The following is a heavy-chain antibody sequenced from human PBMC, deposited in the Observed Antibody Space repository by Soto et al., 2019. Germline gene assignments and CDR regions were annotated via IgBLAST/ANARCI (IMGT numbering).Heavy chain of an antibody. CDR1: GYPFTSYS. V-gene: IGHV1-18*04. J-gene: IGHJ6*02. CDR3: AREGAVVGSAVYYGMDV. D-gene: IGHD2-15*01. CDR2: SSAYNGDT. Sequence: GASVNVSCKASGYPFTSYSFSWVRQAPGQGLEWMGWSSAYNGDTRYAQKFQGRVTMTADPYTDTAYMELRNLRSDDTGVYYCAREGAVVGSAVYYGMDVWGQGTMVTVSS.